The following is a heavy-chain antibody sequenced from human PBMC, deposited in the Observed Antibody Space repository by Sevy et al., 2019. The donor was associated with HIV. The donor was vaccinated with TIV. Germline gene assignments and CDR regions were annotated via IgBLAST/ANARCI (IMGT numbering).Heavy chain of an antibody. Sequence: GGSLRLSCAASGFTFSSYSMNWVRQAPGKGLEWVSSISSSSSYIYYADSVKGRFTISRDNAKNSLYLQMNSLRAEDTAVYYCARADGYCSGGSCNHDAFDIWGQGTMVTVSS. CDR2: ISSSSSYI. CDR1: GFTFSSYS. J-gene: IGHJ3*02. CDR3: ARADGYCSGGSCNHDAFDI. D-gene: IGHD2-15*01. V-gene: IGHV3-21*01.